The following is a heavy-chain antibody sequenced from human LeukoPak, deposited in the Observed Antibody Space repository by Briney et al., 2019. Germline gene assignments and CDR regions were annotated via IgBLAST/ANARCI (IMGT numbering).Heavy chain of an antibody. CDR3: ARDLGRERWVGDHAFDI. CDR1: GVSIRSYY. V-gene: IGHV4-59*12. CDR2: IYYSGST. D-gene: IGHD3-16*01. Sequence: PSETLSLTCTVSGVSIRSYYWTWIRQPPGKGQEWIGFIYYSGSTKYNSSLQSRVTISVDTSKNQFSLKLTSVTAADTAVYYCARDLGRERWVGDHAFDIWGQGTMVTVSS. J-gene: IGHJ3*02.